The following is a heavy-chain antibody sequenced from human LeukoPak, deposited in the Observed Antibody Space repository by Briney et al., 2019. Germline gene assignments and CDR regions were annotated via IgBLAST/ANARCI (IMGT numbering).Heavy chain of an antibody. D-gene: IGHD3-16*01. V-gene: IGHV3-21*01. J-gene: IGHJ3*02. CDR2: ISSSSSYI. CDR3: ARGGSEKDVGDEAFDI. CDR1: GFTFSSYS. Sequence: PGGSLRLSCAASGFTFSSYSMNWVRQAPGKGLEWVSSISSSSSYIYYADSVKGRFTISRDNAKNSLYLQMNSLRAEDTAVYYCARGGSEKDVGDEAFDIWGQGTMVTVSS.